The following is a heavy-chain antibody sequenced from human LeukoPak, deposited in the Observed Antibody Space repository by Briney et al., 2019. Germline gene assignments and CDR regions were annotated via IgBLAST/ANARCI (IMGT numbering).Heavy chain of an antibody. Sequence: PGGSLRLSCAASGFSFSNYAMSWVRQAPGKGLEWVSTITSDINTHYADSVKGRFTISRDNSKNTLYLQMNSLRVEDTAVYYCAKSRDPYCINGICYDRKYYFDYWGQGAPVTVSS. CDR3: AKSRDPYCINGICYDRKYYFDY. J-gene: IGHJ4*02. CDR1: GFSFSNYA. V-gene: IGHV3-23*01. CDR2: ITSDINT. D-gene: IGHD2-8*01.